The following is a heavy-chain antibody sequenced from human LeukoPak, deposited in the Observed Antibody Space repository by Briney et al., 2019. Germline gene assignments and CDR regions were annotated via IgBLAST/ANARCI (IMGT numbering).Heavy chain of an antibody. CDR2: INSDGSST. V-gene: IGHV3-74*01. Sequence: PGGSLRLSCAASGLTLSSYWMHWVRQAPGKGLVWVSRINSDGSSTRYADSVKGRFTISRDNAENTLYLQMNSLRAEDTAVYYCAELTSMVEHYWGQGTLVTVSS. CDR1: GLTLSSYW. D-gene: IGHD3-10*01. CDR3: AELTSMVEHY. J-gene: IGHJ4*02.